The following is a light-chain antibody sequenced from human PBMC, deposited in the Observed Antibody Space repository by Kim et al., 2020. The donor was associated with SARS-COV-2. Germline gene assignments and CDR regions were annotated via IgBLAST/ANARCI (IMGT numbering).Light chain of an antibody. V-gene: IGKV1-9*01. CDR2: AAS. Sequence: IQLTQSPSSLSASVGDRVTITCRASQGISSYLAWYQQKPGKVPKLLIYAASTLQSGVPSRFSGSGSGTDFTLTISSLQPEDLATYYCQQLNSYPLTFGGGTKVDIK. CDR3: QQLNSYPLT. J-gene: IGKJ4*01. CDR1: QGISSY.